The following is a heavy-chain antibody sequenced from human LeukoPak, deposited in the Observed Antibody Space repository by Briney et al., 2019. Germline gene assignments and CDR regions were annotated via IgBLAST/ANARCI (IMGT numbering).Heavy chain of an antibody. CDR2: IIPILGIA. D-gene: IGHD3-10*01. J-gene: IGHJ5*02. Sequence: SVKVSCKASGGTFSSYAISWVRQAPGQGLEWMGRIIPILGIANYAQKFQGRVTITADKSTSTAYMELSSLRSEDTAVYYCASYYGSVLGWFDPWGQGTLVTVSS. V-gene: IGHV1-69*04. CDR3: ASYYGSVLGWFDP. CDR1: GGTFSSYA.